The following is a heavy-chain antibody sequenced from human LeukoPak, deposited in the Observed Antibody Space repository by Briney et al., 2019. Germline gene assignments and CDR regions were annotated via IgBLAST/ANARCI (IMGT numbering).Heavy chain of an antibody. J-gene: IGHJ4*02. Sequence: PGGSLRLSCAASGFAFSRYNMNWVRQAPGKGLEWVSHISTAGSAMHYADSVKGRFTISRDNVKDSLYLQMNSLRDEDTAVYYCARSGSYRFDYWGQGTLVTVSS. CDR1: GFAFSRYN. CDR2: ISTAGSAM. CDR3: ARSGSYRFDY. D-gene: IGHD1-26*01. V-gene: IGHV3-48*02.